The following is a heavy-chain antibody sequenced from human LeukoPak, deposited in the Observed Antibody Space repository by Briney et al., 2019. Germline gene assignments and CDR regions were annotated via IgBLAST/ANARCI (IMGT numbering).Heavy chain of an antibody. CDR2: IYYSGST. CDR1: GGSISSSSYY. V-gene: IGHV4-39*07. D-gene: IGHD3-3*01. CDR3: ARDRANTYYDFWSGPNYMDV. J-gene: IGHJ6*03. Sequence: SETLSLSCTVSGGSISSSSYYWGWIRQPPGKGLEWIGSIYYSGSTYYNPSLKSRVTISVDTSKNQFSLKLSSVTAADTAVYYCARDRANTYYDFWSGPNYMDVWGKGTTVTVSS.